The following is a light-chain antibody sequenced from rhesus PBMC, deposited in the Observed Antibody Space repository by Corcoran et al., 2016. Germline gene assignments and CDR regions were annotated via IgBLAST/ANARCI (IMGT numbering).Light chain of an antibody. CDR1: DNINNC. CDR3: QHNFGPPYS. Sequence: DIQMTQSPSSLSASVGETVTITCRASDNINNCSNWYQQKPDKAPELLIYKAYPLQSGVPSRFSGRGSGTVYTFTVSSLHSEDVATYYCQHNFGPPYSFGQGTKVEIK. J-gene: IGKJ2*01. CDR2: KAY. V-gene: IGKV1-74*01.